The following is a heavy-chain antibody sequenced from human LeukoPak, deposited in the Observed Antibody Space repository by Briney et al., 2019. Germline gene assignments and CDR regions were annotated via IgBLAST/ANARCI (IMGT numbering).Heavy chain of an antibody. CDR2: IIPIFGTA. CDR3: ARVLARYYDSSGYYSPFQH. J-gene: IGHJ1*01. CDR1: GCTFSSYA. Sequence: ASVKVSCKASGCTFSSYAISWVRQAPGQGLEWMGGIIPIFGTANYAQKFQGRVTITADKSTSTAYMELSSLRAEDTAVYYCARVLARYYDSSGYYSPFQHWGQGTLVTVSS. D-gene: IGHD3-22*01. V-gene: IGHV1-69*06.